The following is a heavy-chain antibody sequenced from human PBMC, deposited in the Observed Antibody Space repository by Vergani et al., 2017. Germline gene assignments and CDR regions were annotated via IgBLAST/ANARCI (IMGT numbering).Heavy chain of an antibody. CDR3: ARVVDYCISTSCYVPGYYYYYMDV. J-gene: IGHJ6*03. CDR1: GFTFSSYW. V-gene: IGHV3-7*01. CDR2: IKQDGSEK. D-gene: IGHD2-2*01. Sequence: VQLVESGGGLVQPGGSLRLSCAASGFTFSSYWMSWVRQAPGKGLEWVANIKQDGSEKYYVDSVKGRFTISRDNAKNSLYLQMNSLRAEDTAVYYCARVVDYCISTSCYVPGYYYYYMDVWGKGTTVTVSS.